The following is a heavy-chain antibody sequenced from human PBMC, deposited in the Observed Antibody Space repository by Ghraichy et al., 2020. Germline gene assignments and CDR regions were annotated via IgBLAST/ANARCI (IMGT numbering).Heavy chain of an antibody. D-gene: IGHD1-1*01. CDR2: TGGTGTTA. CDR1: GFAFTSHA. Sequence: GESLNISCAASGFAFTSHAMSWVRQAPGKGLEWVSATGGTGTTAYYIRSVKGRFTISRDNSKNTLYLQMNSLRAEDTALYYCVRVGGTGTPWGYNGLDVWGQGTTVTVSS. J-gene: IGHJ6*01. V-gene: IGHV3-23*01. CDR3: VRVGGTGTPWGYNGLDV.